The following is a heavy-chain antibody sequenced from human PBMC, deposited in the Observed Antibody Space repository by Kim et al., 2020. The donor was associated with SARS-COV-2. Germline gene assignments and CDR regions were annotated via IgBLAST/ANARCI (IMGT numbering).Heavy chain of an antibody. CDR1: GFTFSDYY. J-gene: IGHJ6*02. D-gene: IGHD3-16*02. CDR3: ARLNGVIPYYYYGMDV. Sequence: GGSLRLSCAASGFTFSDYYMSWIRQAPGKGLEWVSYISSSGSTIYYADSVKGRFTISRDNAKNSLYLQMNSLRAEDTAVYYCARLNGVIPYYYYGMDVWGQGTTVTVSS. V-gene: IGHV3-11*01. CDR2: ISSSGSTI.